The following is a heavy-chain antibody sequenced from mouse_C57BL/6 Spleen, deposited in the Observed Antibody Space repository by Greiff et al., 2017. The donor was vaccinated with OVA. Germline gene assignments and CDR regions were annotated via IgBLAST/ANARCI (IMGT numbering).Heavy chain of an antibody. CDR3: ASKNDYDGSFDY. D-gene: IGHD2-4*01. CDR2: ISYDGSN. Sequence: EVKLQESGPGLVKPSQSLSLTCSVTGYSITSGYYWNWIRQFPGNKLEWMGYISYDGSNNYNPSLKNRISITRDTSKNQFFLKLNSVTTEDTATYYCASKNDYDGSFDYWGQGTTLTVSS. V-gene: IGHV3-6*01. CDR1: GYSITSGYY. J-gene: IGHJ2*01.